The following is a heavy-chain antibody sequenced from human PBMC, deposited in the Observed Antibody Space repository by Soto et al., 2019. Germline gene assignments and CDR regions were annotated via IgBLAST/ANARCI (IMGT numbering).Heavy chain of an antibody. J-gene: IGHJ6*02. D-gene: IGHD6-13*01. CDR1: GFTVSSNY. Sequence: GGSLRLSCAASGFTVSSNYMSRVRQAPGKGLEWVSVIYSGGSTYYADSVKGRFTISRDNSKNTLYLQMNSLRAEDTAVYYCARDGSSSWYHYYYGMDVWGQGTTVTVSS. CDR3: ARDGSSSWYHYYYGMDV. V-gene: IGHV3-53*01. CDR2: IYSGGST.